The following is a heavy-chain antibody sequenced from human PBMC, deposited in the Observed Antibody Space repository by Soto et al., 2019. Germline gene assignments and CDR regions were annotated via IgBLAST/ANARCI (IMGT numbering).Heavy chain of an antibody. V-gene: IGHV3-33*01. Sequence: QVQLVESGGGVVQPGRSLRLSCTASGFTFTTFVLHWVRQGPAKGLEWVAIIWPDGNDKYYADSVKGRFTISSDNSKNTLFLQMNSLRAEDTAVYYCVRGSSCSNGVRYNLGWFGPWGQGTLVTVSS. CDR1: GFTFTTFV. CDR3: VRGSSCSNGVRYNLGWFGP. CDR2: IWPDGNDK. J-gene: IGHJ5*02. D-gene: IGHD2-8*01.